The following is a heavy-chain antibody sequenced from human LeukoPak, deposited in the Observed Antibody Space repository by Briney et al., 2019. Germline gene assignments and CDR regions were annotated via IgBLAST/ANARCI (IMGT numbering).Heavy chain of an antibody. CDR3: AKDVRRAEYCSATTCYTSSFDY. CDR1: GFRFKNFG. Sequence: GGSLRLSCAASGFRFKNFGMTWVRQAPGKGLEWVSTISDSGGGAYYADSVKGRFTISRDNSKDTLSLQMNTLRAEDTAVYYCAKDVRRAEYCSATTCYTSSFDYWGRGTLVTVSS. J-gene: IGHJ4*02. V-gene: IGHV3-23*01. CDR2: ISDSGGGA. D-gene: IGHD2-2*02.